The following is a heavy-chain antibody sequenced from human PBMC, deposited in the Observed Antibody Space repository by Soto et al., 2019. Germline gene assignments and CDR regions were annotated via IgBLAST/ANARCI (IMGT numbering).Heavy chain of an antibody. CDR1: GGSISSGGYS. CDR3: ARSVTP. Sequence: TLSLSCAVSGGSISSGGYSWSWIRQPPGKGLEWIGYIYHSGSTYYNPSLKSRVTISFDTSKNQLSLKLSSVTAADTAVYYCARSVTPWGQGTLVTVSS. CDR2: IYHSGST. J-gene: IGHJ5*02. D-gene: IGHD3-10*01. V-gene: IGHV4-30-2*01.